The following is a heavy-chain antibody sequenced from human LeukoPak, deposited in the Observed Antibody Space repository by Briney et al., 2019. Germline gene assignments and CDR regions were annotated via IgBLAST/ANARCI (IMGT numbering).Heavy chain of an antibody. V-gene: IGHV3-30*04. CDR3: ARVGSLWFGELPVDY. CDR2: ISYDGSNK. CDR1: GFTFSSYT. D-gene: IGHD3-10*01. Sequence: GRSLRLSCAASGFTFSSYTIHWVRQAPGKGLEWVAVISYDGSNKYYADSVKGRFTISRDNSKNTLYLQMNSLRAEDTAVYYCARVGSLWFGELPVDYWGQGTLVTVSS. J-gene: IGHJ4*02.